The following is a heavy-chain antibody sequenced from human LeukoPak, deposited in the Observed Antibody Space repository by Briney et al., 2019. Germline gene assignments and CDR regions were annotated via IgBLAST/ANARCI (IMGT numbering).Heavy chain of an antibody. CDR3: AKDSLHYGSGSYYNRLYSYMDV. CDR2: IRYDGSNK. CDR1: GFTFSSYG. J-gene: IGHJ6*03. V-gene: IGHV3-30*02. D-gene: IGHD3-10*01. Sequence: GGSLRLSCAASGFTFSSYGMHWVRQAPGKGLEWVAFIRYDGSNKYYADSVKGRFTISRDNSKNTLYLQMNSLRAEDTAVYYCAKDSLHYGSGSYYNRLYSYMDVGGKGPTVTISS.